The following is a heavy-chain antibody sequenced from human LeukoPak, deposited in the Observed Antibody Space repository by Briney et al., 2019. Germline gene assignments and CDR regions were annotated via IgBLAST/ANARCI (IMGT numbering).Heavy chain of an antibody. V-gene: IGHV4-31*03. CDR1: GGSISSGGYY. CDR3: ARYRSLAGAFDI. CDR2: IYYSGST. J-gene: IGHJ3*02. Sequence: SETLSLTCTVSGGSISSGGYYWSWIRQHPGKGLEWIGYIYYSGSTYYNPSLKSRVTISVDTSKNQFSLKLSSVTAADTAVYYCARYRSLAGAFDIWGQGTMVTVSS. D-gene: IGHD3-16*02.